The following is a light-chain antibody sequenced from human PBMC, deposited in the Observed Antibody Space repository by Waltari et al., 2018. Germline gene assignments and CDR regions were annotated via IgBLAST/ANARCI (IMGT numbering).Light chain of an antibody. CDR1: QSISTY. V-gene: IGKV1-39*01. CDR3: QQSYTPPPT. Sequence: QMTQSPSSLSASVGARVTLACRASQSISTYLNWYRHKPGKAPELLIFAASSLQSGVPSRFSGSGSGTDFTLTISSLQAEDFATYYCQQSYTPPPTFGQGTRLDIK. CDR2: AAS. J-gene: IGKJ5*01.